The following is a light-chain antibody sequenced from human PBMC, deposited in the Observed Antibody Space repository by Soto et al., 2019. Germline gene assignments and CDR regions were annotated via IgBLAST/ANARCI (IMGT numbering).Light chain of an antibody. V-gene: IGKV1-39*02. CDR2: AAS. Sequence: VGDWVTITCRASQGISTYLNWSQQKPGKAPKLLIYAASSLQSGVPSRDSGRGSATDFTLLMNSLAAEEFALYFCQHRFTGAWKCGQGTKVDNK. J-gene: IGKJ1*01. CDR3: QHRFTGAWK. CDR1: QGISTY.